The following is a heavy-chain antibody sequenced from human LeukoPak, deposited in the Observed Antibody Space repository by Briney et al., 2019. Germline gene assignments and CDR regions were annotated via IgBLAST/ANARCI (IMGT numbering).Heavy chain of an antibody. V-gene: IGHV3-30*18. CDR2: ISYDGSDK. Sequence: GRSLRLSCAASGFTFSSYGMHWVRQAPGKGLEWVAVISYDGSDKNYADSVKGRFTISRDNSKNTLYLQMNSLRAEDTAVYYCAKLHYYDSSGPGPFDIWGQGTMVTVSS. J-gene: IGHJ3*02. D-gene: IGHD3-22*01. CDR1: GFTFSSYG. CDR3: AKLHYYDSSGPGPFDI.